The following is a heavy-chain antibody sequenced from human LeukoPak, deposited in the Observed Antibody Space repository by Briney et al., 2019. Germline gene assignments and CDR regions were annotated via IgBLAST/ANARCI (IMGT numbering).Heavy chain of an antibody. CDR1: GGSFSGYY. CDR2: INHSGST. J-gene: IGHJ4*02. D-gene: IGHD5-12*01. V-gene: IGHV4-34*01. Sequence: SETLSLTCAVYGGSFSGYYWSWIRQPPGKGLEWIGEINHSGSTNYNLSLKSRVTISVGKSKNQFSLKLSSVTAADTAVYYCARDPGYSGYAHWGQGTLVTVSS. CDR3: ARDPGYSGYAH.